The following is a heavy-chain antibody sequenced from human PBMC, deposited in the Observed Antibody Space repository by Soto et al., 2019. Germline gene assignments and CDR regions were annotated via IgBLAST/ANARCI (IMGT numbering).Heavy chain of an antibody. D-gene: IGHD3-16*02. CDR1: GGSIDRSNYY. J-gene: IGHJ4*02. Sequence: SETLSLTCTVSGGSIDRSNYYWDWLRQPPGKGLEWIGTTYYNGNAYYNPSLKSRVTMSVDTSKNQFSLKLSSVTAADTAVYYCARGHRRFDYWGQGTLVTVSS. CDR2: TYYNGNA. V-gene: IGHV4-39*01. CDR3: ARGHRRFDY.